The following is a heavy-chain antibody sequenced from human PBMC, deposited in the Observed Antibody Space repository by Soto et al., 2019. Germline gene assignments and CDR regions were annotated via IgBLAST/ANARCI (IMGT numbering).Heavy chain of an antibody. Sequence: GASVKVSCKASGDTFTANYIHWVRQAPGQGFEWMGWINPKSGGTKYPQKFQGRVTMTRDTSLSTVYMTLTRLTSDDTAMYFCAIYHLELFRFDYWGQGTLVTVSS. D-gene: IGHD2-2*01. CDR3: AIYHLELFRFDY. V-gene: IGHV1-2*02. J-gene: IGHJ4*02. CDR1: GDTFTANY. CDR2: INPKSGGT.